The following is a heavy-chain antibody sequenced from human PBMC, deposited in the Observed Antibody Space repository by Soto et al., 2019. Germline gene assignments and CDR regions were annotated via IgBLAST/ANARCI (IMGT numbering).Heavy chain of an antibody. CDR2: IYYSGST. J-gene: IGHJ4*02. V-gene: IGHV4-39*01. CDR3: ARVGALWFGEGGDY. D-gene: IGHD3-10*01. Sequence: QLQLQESGPGLVKPSETRSLTCTVSGGSISSSSYYWGWIRQPPGKGLEWIGSIYYSGSTYYNPSLKSRVTISVDTSKNQFSLKLSSVTAADTAVYYCARVGALWFGEGGDYWGQGTLVTVSS. CDR1: GGSISSSSYY.